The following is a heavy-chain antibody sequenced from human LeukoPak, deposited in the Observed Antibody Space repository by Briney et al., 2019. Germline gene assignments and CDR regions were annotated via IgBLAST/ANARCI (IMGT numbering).Heavy chain of an antibody. V-gene: IGHV3-21*04. J-gene: IGHJ4*02. CDR1: GFTFSTYT. D-gene: IGHD6-19*01. CDR3: AKFEWLAEFDY. Sequence: GGSLRLSCAASGFTFSTYTMNWVRQAPGKGLEWVSTVSDSSDVHYSDSVKGRFTISRDNARNSLYLQMNSLRAEDTAVYYCAKFEWLAEFDYWGQGTLVTVSS. CDR2: VSDSSDV.